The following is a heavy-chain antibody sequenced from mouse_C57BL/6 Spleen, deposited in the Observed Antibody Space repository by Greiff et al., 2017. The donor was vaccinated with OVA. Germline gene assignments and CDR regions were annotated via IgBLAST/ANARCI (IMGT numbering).Heavy chain of an antibody. Sequence: VQLQQSGAELVRPGSSVKLSCKASGYTFTSYWMDWVKQRPGQGLEWIGNIYPSDSETHYNQKFKDKATLTVDKSSSTAYMQLSSLTSEDSAVYYCARGRDGTGDYWGQGTTLTVSS. CDR1: GYTFTSYW. J-gene: IGHJ2*01. CDR3: ARGRDGTGDY. CDR2: IYPSDSET. D-gene: IGHD2-1*01. V-gene: IGHV1-61*01.